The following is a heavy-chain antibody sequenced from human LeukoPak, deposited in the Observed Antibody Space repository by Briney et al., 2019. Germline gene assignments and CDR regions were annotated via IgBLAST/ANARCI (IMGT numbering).Heavy chain of an antibody. CDR3: ARHGNSGLDY. CDR1: GHSISSGDNY. CDR2: IYTSGST. D-gene: IGHD5-12*01. J-gene: IGHJ4*02. Sequence: PSQTLSLTCTVSGHSISSGDNYWSWIRQPAGKGLEWIGRIYTSGSTNYNPSLKSRVTISGDTSKNQFSLRLSSVTAADTAVYSGARHGNSGLDYWGQGTLVTVSS. V-gene: IGHV4-61*02.